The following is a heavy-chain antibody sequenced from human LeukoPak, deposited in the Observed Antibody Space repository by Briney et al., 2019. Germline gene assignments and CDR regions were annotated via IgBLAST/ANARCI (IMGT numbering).Heavy chain of an antibody. CDR1: GSSMSSYY. Sequence: SETLSLTCVVSGSSMSSYYWAWIRQPPGKGLEYIGYIYDSGNTNYNPSLKSRVTISVDTSKNQFSLNLTSVTAADMAVYFCARQVGAMRFDYWGQGILVTVSS. CDR2: IYDSGNT. CDR3: ARQVGAMRFDY. V-gene: IGHV4-59*08. D-gene: IGHD1-26*01. J-gene: IGHJ4*02.